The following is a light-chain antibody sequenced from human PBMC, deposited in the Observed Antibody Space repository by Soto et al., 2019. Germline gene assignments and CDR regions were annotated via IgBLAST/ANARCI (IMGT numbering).Light chain of an antibody. CDR1: QSVSSSY. CDR3: QQYGSSPIT. Sequence: EIVLTQSPVILSLSPGERATLSCRASQSVSSSYLAGYQQKPGQAPRLLIYGASSRATGIPDRFSGSGSGTDFTLTISRLEPEDFAVYYCQQYGSSPITFGHGTRLEIK. J-gene: IGKJ5*01. V-gene: IGKV3-20*01. CDR2: GAS.